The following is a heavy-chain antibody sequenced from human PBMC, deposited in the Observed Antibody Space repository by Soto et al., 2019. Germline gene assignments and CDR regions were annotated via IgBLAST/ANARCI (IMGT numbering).Heavy chain of an antibody. CDR2: INPYNGNT. CDR1: GYTFTSYG. D-gene: IGHD1-26*01. CDR3: ARDAAVGLFDY. Sequence: ASVKVSCKASGYTFTSYGISWVRHAPGQGLEWMGWINPYNGNTKYAQKLQGRVTMTTDTSTSTAYMELRSLRSDDTAVYYCARDAAVGLFDYWGQGTLVTVSS. V-gene: IGHV1-18*01. J-gene: IGHJ4*02.